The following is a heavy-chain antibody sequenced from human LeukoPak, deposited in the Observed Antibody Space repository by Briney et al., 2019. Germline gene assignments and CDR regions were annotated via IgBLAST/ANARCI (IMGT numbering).Heavy chain of an antibody. CDR1: GYTFTGYY. Sequence: ASVKVSCKASGYTFTGYYMHWVRQAPGQGLEWMGWISPNSGGTNYAQKFQGRVTMTRDTSISTAYMELSRLRSDDTAVYYCARATTGDSAGYFDYWGQGTLVTVSS. D-gene: IGHD1-1*01. CDR2: ISPNSGGT. CDR3: ARATTGDSAGYFDY. J-gene: IGHJ4*02. V-gene: IGHV1-2*02.